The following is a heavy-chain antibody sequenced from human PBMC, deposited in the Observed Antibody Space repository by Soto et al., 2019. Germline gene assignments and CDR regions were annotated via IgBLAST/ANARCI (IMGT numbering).Heavy chain of an antibody. V-gene: IGHV4-39*01. CDR1: GGSISGSSYY. CDR3: MLGSGWKDFDY. Sequence: SETLSLTCTVSGGSISGSSYYWGWIRQPPGKGLEWIGNIYYSGSTYYNPSLKSRVTISVDTSKKQFSLKLSSVTAADTAVYYCMLGSGWKDFDYWGQGTLVTVSS. D-gene: IGHD3-22*01. CDR2: IYYSGST. J-gene: IGHJ4*02.